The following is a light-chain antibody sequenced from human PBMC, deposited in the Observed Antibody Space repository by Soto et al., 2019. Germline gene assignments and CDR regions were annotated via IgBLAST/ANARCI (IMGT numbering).Light chain of an antibody. V-gene: IGLV2-8*01. CDR1: SSDVGAYDY. CDR2: EIN. J-gene: IGLJ1*01. Sequence: QSALTQPPSASGAPGQSVTISCTGTSSDVGAYDYVSWYQQHPGKAPKLMIYEINKRPSGVPDRFSGSKSGNTASLTVSGLQAEPEADYYCSSFAGSNNFPYVFGTGTKGTVL. CDR3: SSFAGSNNFPYV.